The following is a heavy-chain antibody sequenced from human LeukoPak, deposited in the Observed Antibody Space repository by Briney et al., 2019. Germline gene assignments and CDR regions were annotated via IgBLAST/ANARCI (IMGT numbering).Heavy chain of an antibody. CDR1: GFTSSSYW. V-gene: IGHV3-7*01. CDR2: INQDGSEK. Sequence: GGSLRLSCVASGFTSSSYWMSWVRQAPGKGLEWVANINQDGSEKYYVDSVKGRFTLSRDDAKNSLYLQMNSLRAEDTAVYYCARERTYDYGSTWGQGTLVTVSS. D-gene: IGHD4-17*01. J-gene: IGHJ5*02. CDR3: ARERTYDYGST.